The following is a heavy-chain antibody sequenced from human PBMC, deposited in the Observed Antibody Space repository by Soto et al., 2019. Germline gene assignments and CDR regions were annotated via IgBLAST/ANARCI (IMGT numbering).Heavy chain of an antibody. Sequence: GESLKISCEASGYMFPIYHISWVRQMPGKGLEWVGKIDPSDSRTMCRPSSRARITISVDKSINTAYLEWGRLKASDTALYYCARHDSKGDFDFWGQGTQVTVSS. CDR1: GYMFPIYH. D-gene: IGHD1-1*01. V-gene: IGHV5-10-1*01. CDR3: ARHDSKGDFDF. CDR2: IDPSDSRT. J-gene: IGHJ4*02.